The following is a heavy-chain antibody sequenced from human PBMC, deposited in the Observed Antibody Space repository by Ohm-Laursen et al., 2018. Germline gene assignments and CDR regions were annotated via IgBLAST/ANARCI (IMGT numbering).Heavy chain of an antibody. CDR2: ISGSGGST. CDR1: GYTFSSYA. V-gene: IGHV3-23*01. J-gene: IGHJ4*02. Sequence: LRLSCAASGYTFSSYAMSWVRQAPGKGLEWVSAISGSGGSTYYADSVKGRFTISRDNSKNTLYLQMNSLRAEDTAVYHCARDPVRGLTDYWGQGTLVTVSS. CDR3: ARDPVRGLTDY. D-gene: IGHD3-16*01.